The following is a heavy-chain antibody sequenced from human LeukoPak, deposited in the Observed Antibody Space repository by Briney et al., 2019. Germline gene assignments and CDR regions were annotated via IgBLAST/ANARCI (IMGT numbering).Heavy chain of an antibody. V-gene: IGHV5-51*01. J-gene: IGHJ6*03. CDR1: GYSFTTYW. CDR2: IYPGDSDT. D-gene: IGHD1-26*01. CDR3: ARRGKVGTTGYYYMDV. Sequence: GESLKISCKGSGYSFTTYWIDWVRQMPGKGLGWMGIIYPGDSDTRYSPSFQGQVTISADKSINTAYLQWSSLKASDTAMYYCARRGKVGTTGYYYMDVWGKGTTVTVSS.